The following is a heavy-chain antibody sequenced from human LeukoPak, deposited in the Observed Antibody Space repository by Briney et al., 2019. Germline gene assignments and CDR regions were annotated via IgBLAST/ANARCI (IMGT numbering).Heavy chain of an antibody. D-gene: IGHD3-3*01. J-gene: IGHJ4*02. CDR3: ARVGWDPIFGVVTTVDY. V-gene: IGHV1-18*04. Sequence: EASVKVSCKASGYTFTGYYMHWVRQAPGQGLEWMGWISGYNGNTNYAQNLQDRVTMTTDTSTSTAHMELRNLRSDDTAMYYCARVGWDPIFGVVTTVDYWGQGTLVTVSS. CDR2: ISGYNGNT. CDR1: GYTFTGYY.